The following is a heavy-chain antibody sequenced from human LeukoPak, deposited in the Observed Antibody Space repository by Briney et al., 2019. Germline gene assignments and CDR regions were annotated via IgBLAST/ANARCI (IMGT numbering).Heavy chain of an antibody. CDR1: GYTFTGCY. V-gene: IGHV1-2*06. J-gene: IGHJ4*02. CDR2: INPNSGGT. Sequence: ASVKVSCKASGYTFTGCYMHWVRQAPGQGLEWMGRINPNSGGTNYAQKFQGRVTMTRDTSISTAYMELSRLRSDDTAVYYCARESYDSSGYFSPLVDYWGQGTLVTVSS. CDR3: ARESYDSSGYFSPLVDY. D-gene: IGHD3-22*01.